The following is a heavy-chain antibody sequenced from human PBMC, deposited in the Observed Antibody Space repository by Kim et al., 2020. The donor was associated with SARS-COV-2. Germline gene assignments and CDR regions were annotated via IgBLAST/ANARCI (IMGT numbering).Heavy chain of an antibody. J-gene: IGHJ3*02. Sequence: VKGRFTISRDNAKNSLYLQMNSLRAEDTAVYYCATFITMVRGVIMDAFDIWGQGTMVTVSS. CDR3: ATFITMVRGVIMDAFDI. V-gene: IGHV3-11*04. D-gene: IGHD3-10*01.